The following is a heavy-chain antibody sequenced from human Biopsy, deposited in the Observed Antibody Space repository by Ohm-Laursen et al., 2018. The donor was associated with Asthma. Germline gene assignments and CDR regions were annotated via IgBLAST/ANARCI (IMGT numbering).Heavy chain of an antibody. CDR3: ASSGGNYGYYGMDV. Sequence: SVKVSCKASGDSFSNYAISWVRQAPGQGLEWMGGIIPIFDTPIYAQKFQGRVTITADESTSTASMELSSLRSEDTAVYYCASSGGNYGYYGMDVWGQGTAVTVSS. D-gene: IGHD4-11*01. J-gene: IGHJ6*02. CDR2: IIPIFDTP. CDR1: GDSFSNYA. V-gene: IGHV1-69*13.